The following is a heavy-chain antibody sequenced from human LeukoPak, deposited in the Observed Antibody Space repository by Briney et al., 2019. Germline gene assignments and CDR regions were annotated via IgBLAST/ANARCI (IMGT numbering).Heavy chain of an antibody. CDR1: GFTFSTYA. Sequence: PGGSLRLSCVASGFTFSTYAMGWVRQAPGKGLVWVSRIYSEGSRTTYADSVRGRFTISGDNAKNTLYLQMNSLRADDTAVYYCARSGRGGAFDIWGQGTMVTVSS. D-gene: IGHD1-26*01. CDR2: IYSEGSRT. CDR3: ARSGRGGAFDI. J-gene: IGHJ3*02. V-gene: IGHV3-74*01.